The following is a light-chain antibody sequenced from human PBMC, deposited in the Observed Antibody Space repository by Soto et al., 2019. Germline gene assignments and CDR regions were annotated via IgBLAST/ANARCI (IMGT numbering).Light chain of an antibody. CDR2: DAS. V-gene: IGKV3-11*01. CDR3: QQRSNWPPRIT. J-gene: IGKJ5*01. Sequence: EILLTQAPATLAFSPGERATLSCRASQSVSTFLAWYQQKPGQAPRLLIYDASNRATGIPARFGGSGSGTDFTLTISSLEPEDFAVYYCQQRSNWPPRITFGQGTRLEIK. CDR1: QSVSTF.